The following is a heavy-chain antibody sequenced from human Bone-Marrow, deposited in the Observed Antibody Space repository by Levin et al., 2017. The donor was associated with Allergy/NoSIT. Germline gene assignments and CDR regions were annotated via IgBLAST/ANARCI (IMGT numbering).Heavy chain of an antibody. J-gene: IGHJ4*02. Sequence: GGSLRLSCAASGFTFSDFGMHWVRQAPGKGLEWLAVISYDGNNKYYGDSVKGRFTISRDNSKNTLYLQMNSLRAEDTALYYCARQYNIVVLPGASDYWGQGTLVTVSS. CDR1: GFTFSDFG. CDR2: ISYDGNNK. CDR3: ARQYNIVVLPGASDY. D-gene: IGHD2-2*01. V-gene: IGHV3-30*03.